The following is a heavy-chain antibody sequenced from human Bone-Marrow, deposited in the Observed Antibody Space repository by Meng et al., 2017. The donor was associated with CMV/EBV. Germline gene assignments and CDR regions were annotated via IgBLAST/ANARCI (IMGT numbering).Heavy chain of an antibody. CDR1: SSPTSSGGYC. CDR2: SYYDGTT. J-gene: IGHJ5*02. CDR3: ARQAPDNWFDP. V-gene: IGHV4-31*03. Sequence: TVSSSPTSSGGYCWSWIRQHAEKGLEWIGYSYYDGTTHYNPSLRSRVSISVDKSKNQFSLKLNSVTAADTAVYYCARQAPDNWFDPWGQGALVTVSS.